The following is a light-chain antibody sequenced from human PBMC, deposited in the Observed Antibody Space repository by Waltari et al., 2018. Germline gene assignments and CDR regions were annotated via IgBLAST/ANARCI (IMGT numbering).Light chain of an antibody. CDR1: QSVGST. CDR3: QQYYNWLWT. V-gene: IGKV3-15*01. Sequence: EIVMTQSPATLSVSLGERATLSCRASQSVGSTLAWYQQGPGQAPRLLIYGASTRATGVPARFSGSGSGTEFTLTISSLQSEDFAIYYCQQYYNWLWTFGQGTKVEIK. J-gene: IGKJ1*01. CDR2: GAS.